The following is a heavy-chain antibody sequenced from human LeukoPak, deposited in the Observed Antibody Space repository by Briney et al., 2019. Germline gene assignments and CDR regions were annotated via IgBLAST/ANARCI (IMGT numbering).Heavy chain of an antibody. CDR1: GYSFTSHY. CDR2: INPSGSST. CDR3: ARSSGVGATNDWAFDI. J-gene: IGHJ3*02. D-gene: IGHD1-26*01. V-gene: IGHV1-46*01. Sequence: ASVKVSCKASGYSFTSHYMHWVRQAPGQGLEWLGLINPSGSSTLYAQKFQGRVTMTRDMSTSTVYMELSSLRSEDTAVYYCARSSGVGATNDWAFDIWGQGTMVTVSS.